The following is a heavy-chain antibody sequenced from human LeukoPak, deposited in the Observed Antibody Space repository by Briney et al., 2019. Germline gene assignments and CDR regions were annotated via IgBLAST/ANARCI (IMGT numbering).Heavy chain of an antibody. CDR3: AKDGGRTRPFDY. CDR2: ISWNSGSI. CDR1: GFTFDDYA. V-gene: IGHV3-9*01. J-gene: IGHJ4*02. Sequence: SLRLPCAXSGFTFDDYAMHWVRQARGKGLEWVSGISWNSGSIDYADSVKGGFTISRDNAEKSGYLQMNSLRAEDTALYYCAKDGGRTRPFDYWGQGTLVTVSS. D-gene: IGHD1-26*01.